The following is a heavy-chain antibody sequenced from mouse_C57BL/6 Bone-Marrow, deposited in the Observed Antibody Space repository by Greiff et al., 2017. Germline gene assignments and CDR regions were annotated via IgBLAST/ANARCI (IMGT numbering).Heavy chain of an antibody. Sequence: VQGVESGAELARPGASVKLSCKASGYTFTSYGISWVKQRTGQGLEWIGEIYPRSGNTYYNEKFKGKATLTADKSSSTAYMELRSLTSEDSAVYFCARGGGVMVTTSFAYWGQGTLVTVSA. D-gene: IGHD2-2*01. CDR2: IYPRSGNT. CDR1: GYTFTSYG. V-gene: IGHV1-81*01. J-gene: IGHJ3*01. CDR3: ARGGGVMVTTSFAY.